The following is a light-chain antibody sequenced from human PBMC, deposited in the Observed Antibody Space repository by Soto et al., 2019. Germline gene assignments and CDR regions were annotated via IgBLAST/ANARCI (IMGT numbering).Light chain of an antibody. J-gene: IGKJ3*01. CDR1: QRVSSGF. CDR2: GAS. Sequence: EIVLTQSPGTLSLSPGERATLSCRASQRVSSGFLAWYQQKPGQTPRLLIYGASTRATGIPDRFSGSGSGTDFTLTISRLEPEEFAVYYCQQYGSSPFTFGPGTKVDIK. CDR3: QQYGSSPFT. V-gene: IGKV3-20*01.